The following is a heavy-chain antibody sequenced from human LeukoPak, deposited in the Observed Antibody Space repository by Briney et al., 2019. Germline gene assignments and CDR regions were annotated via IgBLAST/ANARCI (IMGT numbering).Heavy chain of an antibody. Sequence: GGSLRLSCAASGFTFSSYAMHWVRQAPGKGLEWVAVISYDGSNKYYADSVKGRFTISRDNSKNTPYLQMNSLRAEDTAVYYCARDGTWIQLWYFDYWGQGTLVTVSS. D-gene: IGHD5-18*01. J-gene: IGHJ4*02. V-gene: IGHV3-30*01. CDR1: GFTFSSYA. CDR2: ISYDGSNK. CDR3: ARDGTWIQLWYFDY.